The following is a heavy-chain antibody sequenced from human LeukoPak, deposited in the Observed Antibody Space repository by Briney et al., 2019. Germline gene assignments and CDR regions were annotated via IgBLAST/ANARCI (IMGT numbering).Heavy chain of an antibody. D-gene: IGHD3-10*01. CDR1: RGSTSTYY. V-gene: IGHV4-4*07. CDR3: ARLPITMVRGVIYRYYYYYMDV. J-gene: IGHJ6*03. Sequence: SETLSLTCTVSRGSTSTYYWSWIRQPAGKGLEWIGRIYPSGNTNFNPSLMSRVTMSIDTSKNQFSLKLSSVTAADTAVYYCARLPITMVRGVIYRYYYYYMDVWGKGTTVTVSS. CDR2: IYPSGNT.